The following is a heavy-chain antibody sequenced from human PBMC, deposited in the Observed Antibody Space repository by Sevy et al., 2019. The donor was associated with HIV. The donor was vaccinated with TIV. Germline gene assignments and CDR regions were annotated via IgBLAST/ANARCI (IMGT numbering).Heavy chain of an antibody. V-gene: IGHV4-59*01. Sequence: SETLSLTCTVSGGSISTYYWSWIRQPPGKGLQWIGYIYYIGKTNYNPSPQTPVTMSIDTSKNQFSLRLSSVTLADTAMYYCARLSRNNVVVTGVRRDGFDVWGQGTMVTVSS. CDR2: IYYIGKT. D-gene: IGHD2-21*02. CDR3: ARLSRNNVVVTGVRRDGFDV. CDR1: GGSISTYY. J-gene: IGHJ3*01.